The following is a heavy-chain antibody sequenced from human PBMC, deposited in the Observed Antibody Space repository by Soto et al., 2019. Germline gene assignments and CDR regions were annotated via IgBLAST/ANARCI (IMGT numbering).Heavy chain of an antibody. J-gene: IGHJ6*02. D-gene: IGHD2-2*01. CDR2: IFSDAER. CDR3: VRMNADSYQFYYAMDV. Sequence: GPTLVNPTETLTLTCTVSGFSLTTGRMGVSWIRKPPGKALEWLAHIFSDAERSYSTSMQSRLTISKDTSGSQVVLSMTNVDPVDTGSYYCVRMNADSYQFYYAMDVWGHGTTVTVSS. CDR1: GFSLTTGRMG. V-gene: IGHV2-26*01.